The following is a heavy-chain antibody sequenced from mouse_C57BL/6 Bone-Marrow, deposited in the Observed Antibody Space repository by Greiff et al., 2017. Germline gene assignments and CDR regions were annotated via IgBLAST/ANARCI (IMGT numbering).Heavy chain of an antibody. CDR2: IHPNRGST. CDR3: ARSYYYGSSYRYFDV. V-gene: IGHV1-64*01. Sequence: VQLQQPGAELVKPGASVKLSCKASGSPFTSYWMHWVKQRPGPGLAWIGMIHPNRGSTNYNEKFKSKATLTGDKSSSTAYMQLSSLTSEDSAVYYCARSYYYGSSYRYFDVWGTGTTVTVSS. CDR1: GSPFTSYW. J-gene: IGHJ1*03. D-gene: IGHD1-1*01.